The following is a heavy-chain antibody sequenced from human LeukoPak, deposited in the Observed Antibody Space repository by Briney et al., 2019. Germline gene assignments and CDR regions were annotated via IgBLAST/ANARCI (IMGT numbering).Heavy chain of an antibody. D-gene: IGHD3-22*01. CDR3: ARERLGYYDRSGLDY. J-gene: IGHJ4*02. Sequence: SETLSLTCTVSGGSISSYYWNWIRQPPGKGLEWIGYIYYSGSTNYNPSLKSRVTTSVDPSKNQFSLKLSSVTAADTAVYYCARERLGYYDRSGLDYWGQGTLVTVSS. CDR1: GGSISSYY. CDR2: IYYSGST. V-gene: IGHV4-59*01.